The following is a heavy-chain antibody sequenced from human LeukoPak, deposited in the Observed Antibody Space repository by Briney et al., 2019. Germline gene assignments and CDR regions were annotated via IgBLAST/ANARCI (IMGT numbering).Heavy chain of an antibody. CDR3: AKTPRGYTYVPDY. CDR2: ISGSGSNT. V-gene: IGHV3-23*01. D-gene: IGHD5-18*01. CDR1: GFTFSSCA. J-gene: IGHJ4*02. Sequence: GGSLRLSCADSGFTFSSCAMSWGRQAPGKGLEWVSPISGSGSNTYYADSVKGRFTISRDNSRDALYLQMHGLRADDTAVYFCAKTPRGYTYVPDYWGQGTLVTVSS.